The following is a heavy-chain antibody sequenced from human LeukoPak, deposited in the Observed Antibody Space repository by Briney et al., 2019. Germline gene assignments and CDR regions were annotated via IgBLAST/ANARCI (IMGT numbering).Heavy chain of an antibody. CDR1: GGTFTSYA. CDR3: ARDAKRTYYDILTGYPYYFDY. CDR2: IIPIFGTA. Sequence: SVKVSCKASGGTFTSYAISWVRQAHGQGLEWMGGIIPIFGTANYAQKFQGRVTITADKATSTAYMELSSLRSEDTAVYYCARDAKRTYYDILTGYPYYFDYWGQGTLVTVSS. D-gene: IGHD3-9*01. V-gene: IGHV1-69*06. J-gene: IGHJ4*02.